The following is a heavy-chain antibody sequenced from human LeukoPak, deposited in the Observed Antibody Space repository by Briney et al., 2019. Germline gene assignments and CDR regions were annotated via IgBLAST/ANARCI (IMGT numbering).Heavy chain of an antibody. CDR3: ARTTNYWYFDL. Sequence: PGGSLRLSWAASGXTFSSYEMNWVRQAPGQGLEWISYISSGGGTVYYADSVKGRFTISRDNAKNSLYLQMNSLRAEDTAVYYCARTTNYWYFDLWGRGTLVTVSS. J-gene: IGHJ2*01. CDR1: GXTFSSYE. D-gene: IGHD4-11*01. V-gene: IGHV3-48*03. CDR2: ISSGGGTV.